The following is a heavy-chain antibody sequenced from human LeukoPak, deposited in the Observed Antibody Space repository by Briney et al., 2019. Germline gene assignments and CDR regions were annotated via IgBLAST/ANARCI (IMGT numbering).Heavy chain of an antibody. CDR2: ISSSSSYI. V-gene: IGHV3-21*01. D-gene: IGHD6-6*01. CDR1: GFTFDDYA. CDR3: ARLAYSSSSEGMDV. J-gene: IGHJ6*02. Sequence: GRSLRLSCAASGFTFDDYAMHWVRQAPGKGLEWVSSISSSSSYIYYADSVKGRFTISRDNAKNSLYLQMNSLRAEDTAVYYCARLAYSSSSEGMDVWGQGTTVTVSS.